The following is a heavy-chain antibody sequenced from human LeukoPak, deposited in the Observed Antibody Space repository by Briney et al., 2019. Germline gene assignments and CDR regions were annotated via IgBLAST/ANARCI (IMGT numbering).Heavy chain of an antibody. V-gene: IGHV4-34*01. Sequence: SETLSLTCAVYGASLTDYYWSWIRRPPGKGLEWIGEIDHIGVTKYNPSLKGRVTISRDTSKNQFSLDLTSVTAADTAVYYCATASQLGSYNWFDPWGQGTLVTVSS. J-gene: IGHJ5*02. CDR2: IDHIGVT. D-gene: IGHD1-1*01. CDR1: GASLTDYY. CDR3: ATASQLGSYNWFDP.